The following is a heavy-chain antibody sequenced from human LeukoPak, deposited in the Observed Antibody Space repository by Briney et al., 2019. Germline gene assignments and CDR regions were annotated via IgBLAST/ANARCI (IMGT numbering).Heavy chain of an antibody. CDR3: AREHLRDYYGMDV. CDR2: ISSSSNSI. Sequence: GGSLRLSCAASGFTFHNYSMNWVRQAPGKGLEWVSFISSSSNSIYYADSLKGRFTISRDNAKNSLYLQMNSLRAEDTAVYYCAREHLRDYYGMDVWGQGTTVTVSS. V-gene: IGHV3-21*01. CDR1: GFTFHNYS. J-gene: IGHJ6*02.